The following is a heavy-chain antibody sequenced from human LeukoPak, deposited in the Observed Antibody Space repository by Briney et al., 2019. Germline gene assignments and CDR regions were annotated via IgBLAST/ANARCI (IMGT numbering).Heavy chain of an antibody. J-gene: IGHJ1*01. CDR1: GFTFSGYD. Sequence: PGGSLRLSCAASGFTFSGYDMSWVRQAPGKGLEWVSYTSSSSSTIYYADSVKSRFTISRDNAKNSLYLQMNSLRAEDTAVYYCAKAGCSGGSCYSWYFQHWGQGTLVTVSS. D-gene: IGHD2-15*01. CDR3: AKAGCSGGSCYSWYFQH. V-gene: IGHV3-48*04. CDR2: TSSSSSTI.